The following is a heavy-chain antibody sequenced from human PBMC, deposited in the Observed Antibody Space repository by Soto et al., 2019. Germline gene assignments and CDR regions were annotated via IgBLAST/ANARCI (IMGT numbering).Heavy chain of an antibody. J-gene: IGHJ4*02. CDR1: GFTFSNAW. D-gene: IGHD3-16*02. CDR2: IKSKTDGGTT. CDR3: TTAMITFGELSLGFGY. Sequence: EVQLVESGGGLVKPGGSLRLSCAASGFTFSNAWMSWVRQAPGKGLEWVGRIKSKTDGGTTDYAAPVKGRFTISRDDSKNTLYLQMNSLKTEDTAVYYCTTAMITFGELSLGFGYWGQGTLVTVSS. V-gene: IGHV3-15*01.